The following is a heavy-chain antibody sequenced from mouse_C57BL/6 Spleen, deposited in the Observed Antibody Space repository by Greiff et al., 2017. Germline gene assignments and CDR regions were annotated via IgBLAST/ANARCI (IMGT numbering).Heavy chain of an antibody. Sequence: QVQLQQPGAELVRPGSSVKLSCKASGYTFTSYWMHWVKQRPIQGLEWIGNIDPSDSETHYNQKFKDKATLTVDKSSSTAYMQLSSLTSEDSAVYYCARAWDGNKYHFDYWGQGTTLTVSS. CDR3: ARAWDGNKYHFDY. CDR1: GYTFTSYW. V-gene: IGHV1-52*01. J-gene: IGHJ2*01. CDR2: IDPSDSET. D-gene: IGHD4-1*01.